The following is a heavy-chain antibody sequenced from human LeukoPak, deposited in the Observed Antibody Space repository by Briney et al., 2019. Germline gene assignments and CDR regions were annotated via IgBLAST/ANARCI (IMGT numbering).Heavy chain of an antibody. CDR1: GYILTGYY. J-gene: IGHJ4*02. D-gene: IGHD6-25*01. V-gene: IGHV1-2*02. Sequence: GASVKVSCKASGYILTGYYIHWVRQAPGQGLEWMGWINPNSGATNYAQKFQGRVTMTRDTSITTAYMELSSLRSDDTAVYHRASDFAPWSSRYHYCGQGTLVTVS. CDR2: INPNSGAT. CDR3: ASDFAPWSSRYHY.